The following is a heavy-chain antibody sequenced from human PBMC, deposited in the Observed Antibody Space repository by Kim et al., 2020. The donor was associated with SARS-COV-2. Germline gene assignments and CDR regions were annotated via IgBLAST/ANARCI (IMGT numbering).Heavy chain of an antibody. J-gene: IGHJ4*02. V-gene: IGHV3-30*01. Sequence: YRDSANGRYTIPRDNSTNTLYLQMNSLRAEDTAVYYCARDRGPAAGIFDYWGQGTLVTVSS. CDR3: ARDRGPAAGIFDY. D-gene: IGHD6-13*01.